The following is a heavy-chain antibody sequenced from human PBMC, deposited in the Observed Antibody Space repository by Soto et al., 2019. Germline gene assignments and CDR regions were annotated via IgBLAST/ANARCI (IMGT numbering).Heavy chain of an antibody. CDR3: ARALDTAMVSFYYYYGMDV. J-gene: IGHJ6*02. V-gene: IGHV1-69*13. D-gene: IGHD5-18*01. CDR2: IIPIFGTA. CDR1: GGTFSSYA. Sequence: ASVKVSCKASGGTFSSYAISWVRQAPGQGLEWMGGIIPIFGTANYAQKFQGRVTITADESTSTAYMELSSLRSEDTAVYYCARALDTAMVSFYYYYGMDVWGQGTTVTVSS.